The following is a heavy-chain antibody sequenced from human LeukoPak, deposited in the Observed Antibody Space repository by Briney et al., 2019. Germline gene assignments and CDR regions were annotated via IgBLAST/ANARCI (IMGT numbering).Heavy chain of an antibody. CDR3: ARQRPVAGPLGI. V-gene: IGHV1-46*01. CDR1: GYIFSNYG. D-gene: IGHD6-19*01. CDR2: INPSGGST. Sequence: ASVKVSCKATGYIFSNYGISWVRQAPGHGLEWMGIINPSGGSTSYAQKFQGRVTMTRDTSTSTVYMELSSLRSEDTAVYYCARQRPVAGPLGIWGQGTMVTVSS. J-gene: IGHJ3*02.